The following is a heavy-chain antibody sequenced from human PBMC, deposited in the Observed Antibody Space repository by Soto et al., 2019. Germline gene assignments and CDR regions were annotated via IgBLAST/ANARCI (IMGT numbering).Heavy chain of an antibody. CDR3: ARDSSYGLDV. CDR1: GFTFSSRW. J-gene: IGHJ6*02. CDR2: INSDGSAT. Sequence: EVQLVESGGGLVQPGGSLRLSCAASGFTFSSRWMHWVRQAPGKGLVWVSHINSDGSATTYADSEKGRFTISRDNAKNTLYLQMNSLRAEDTAVYYRARDSSYGLDVWGQGTPVTVSS. V-gene: IGHV3-74*01.